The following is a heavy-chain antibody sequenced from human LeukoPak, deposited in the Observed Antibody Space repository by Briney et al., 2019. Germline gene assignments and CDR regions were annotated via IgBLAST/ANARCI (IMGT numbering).Heavy chain of an antibody. CDR1: GFTFSSYA. CDR2: VYSGGTT. V-gene: IGHV3-53*01. D-gene: IGHD3-10*01. Sequence: GGSLRLSCAASGFTFSSYAMHWVRQAPGKGLEWVSTVYSGGTTYYADSVRGRFTISRDNSKNTLFLQMNSLRAEDTAVYYCARDSPGPMGGMDVWGQGTTVTVSS. CDR3: ARDSPGPMGGMDV. J-gene: IGHJ6*02.